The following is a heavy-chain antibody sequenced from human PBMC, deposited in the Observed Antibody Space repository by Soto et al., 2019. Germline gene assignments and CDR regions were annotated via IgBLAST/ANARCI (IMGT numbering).Heavy chain of an antibody. CDR3: ARGGGPYIDYYSGMDV. CDR1: GGSISSYY. D-gene: IGHD3-16*01. V-gene: IGHV4-59*01. CDR2: IYYSGTT. J-gene: IGHJ6*02. Sequence: SETLSLTCTVSGGSISSYYWSWIRQPPGKGLEWIGYIYYSGTTNYNPSLKTRVTISVDTSKKQFSLKLSSVTAADTAVYYCARGGGPYIDYYSGMDVWGQGTTVTVSS.